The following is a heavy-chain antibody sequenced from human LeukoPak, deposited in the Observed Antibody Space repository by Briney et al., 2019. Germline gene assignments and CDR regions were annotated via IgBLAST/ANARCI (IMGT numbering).Heavy chain of an antibody. CDR1: GYSFTSYW. Sequence: GESLKISCKGSGYSFTSYWIGWVRQMPGKGLEWMGIIYPADSDTRYSPSFQGQVTISADKSISTAYLQWSSLKASDTAMYYCARREGATPHYHYYGMDVWGQGTTVTVSS. V-gene: IGHV5-51*01. CDR3: ARREGATPHYHYYGMDV. D-gene: IGHD1-26*01. CDR2: IYPADSDT. J-gene: IGHJ6*02.